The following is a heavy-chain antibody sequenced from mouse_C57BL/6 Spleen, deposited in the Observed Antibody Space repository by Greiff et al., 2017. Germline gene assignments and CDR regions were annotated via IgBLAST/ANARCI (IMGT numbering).Heavy chain of an antibody. CDR3: ARGGDGYYVD. CDR2: INPNNGGT. J-gene: IGHJ2*01. CDR1: GYTFTDYY. Sequence: EVQLQQSGPELVKPGASVKISCKASGYTFTDYYMNWVKQSHGKSLEWIGDINPNNGGTSYNQKFKGKATLTVDKSSSTAYMELRSLTSEDSAVYYCARGGDGYYVDWGQGTTLTVSS. D-gene: IGHD2-3*01. V-gene: IGHV1-26*01.